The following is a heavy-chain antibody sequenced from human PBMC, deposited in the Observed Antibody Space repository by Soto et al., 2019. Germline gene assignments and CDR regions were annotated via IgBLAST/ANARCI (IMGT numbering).Heavy chain of an antibody. D-gene: IGHD6-13*01. CDR1: GVSISSHDW. CDR2: SHQSGNT. Sequence: QVQLQESGPGLVKPSGTLSLTCAVSGVSISSHDWWTWVRQPPGKGLEWIGESHQSGNTNYNSSLESRVTISVDKSKTQFSLKLSSGTVADTAVYYCATRDSGRFYWGQGTLVTVSS. J-gene: IGHJ4*02. V-gene: IGHV4-4*02. CDR3: ATRDSGRFY.